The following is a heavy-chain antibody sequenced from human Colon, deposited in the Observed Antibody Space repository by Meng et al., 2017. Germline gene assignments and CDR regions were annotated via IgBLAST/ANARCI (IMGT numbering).Heavy chain of an antibody. D-gene: IGHD1-26*01. J-gene: IGHJ4*02. CDR3: ARVEVGITSGDY. Sequence: VQSGAEVKSPGASVKVSCKASEYTFTSYDINWVRQATGQGLEWMGWMNPNSGNTGYAQKFQGRVTMTRNTAISTAYMELSRLRSEDTAVYYCARVEVGITSGDYWGQGTLVTVSS. CDR2: MNPNSGNT. V-gene: IGHV1-8*01. CDR1: EYTFTSYD.